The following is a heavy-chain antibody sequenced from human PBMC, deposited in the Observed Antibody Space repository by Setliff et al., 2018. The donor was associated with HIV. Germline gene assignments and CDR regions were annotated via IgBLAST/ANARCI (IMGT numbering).Heavy chain of an antibody. D-gene: IGHD1-1*01. CDR2: INHSGNI. CDR1: GGAFNDYY. Sequence: PSETLSLTCAVYGGAFNDYYWNWIRQPPGEGLQWIGEINHSGNINYNPSLRSRVTMSVDTSKKQFSLKLTSVTAADTAVYYCATVIGWNDATDCWGQGTLVTSPQ. V-gene: IGHV4-34*01. J-gene: IGHJ4*02. CDR3: ATVIGWNDATDC.